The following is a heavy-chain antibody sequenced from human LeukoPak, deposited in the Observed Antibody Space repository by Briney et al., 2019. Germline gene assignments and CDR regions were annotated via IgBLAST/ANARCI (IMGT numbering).Heavy chain of an antibody. CDR3: ARDEGIAVAGRRGAFDI. CDR1: GYTFTGYY. J-gene: IGHJ3*02. Sequence: ASVKVSCKASGYTFTGYYMHWVRQAPGQGLEWMGWINPNSGGTNYAQKFQGRVTMTRVTSISTAYMELSRLRSDDTAVYYCARDEGIAVAGRRGAFDIWGQGTMVTVSS. D-gene: IGHD6-19*01. V-gene: IGHV1-2*02. CDR2: INPNSGGT.